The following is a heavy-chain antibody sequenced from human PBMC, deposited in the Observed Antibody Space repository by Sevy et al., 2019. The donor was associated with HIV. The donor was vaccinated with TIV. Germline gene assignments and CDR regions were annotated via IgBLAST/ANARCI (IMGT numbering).Heavy chain of an antibody. D-gene: IGHD1-26*01. J-gene: IGHJ4*02. CDR1: GGSITSLY. CDR3: AGENAWGRGYS. Sequence: SETLSLTCTVSGGSITSLYWNWIRQPPGKGLDWIANIYYNGHINYNPSLKSRVTLSLDTSKNQLSLRLSSVTAADTAMYYCAGENAWGRGYSWGQGTLVTVSS. CDR2: IYYNGHI. V-gene: IGHV4-59*08.